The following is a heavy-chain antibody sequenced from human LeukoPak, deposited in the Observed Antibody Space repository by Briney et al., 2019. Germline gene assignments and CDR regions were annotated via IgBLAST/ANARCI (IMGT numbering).Heavy chain of an antibody. CDR2: IRRKTDGETT. D-gene: IGHD2-21*01. CDR3: VTDLVIKGYFDY. V-gene: IGHV3-15*01. Sequence: GGSLRLSCAASGFTFSNVWMSWVRQVPGKGLEWVGRIRRKTDGETTDHAAPVKGRFTISRDDSKNTLYLQMNSLKTEDTAVYYCVTDLVIKGYFDYWGQGTLVTVSS. J-gene: IGHJ4*02. CDR1: GFTFSNVW.